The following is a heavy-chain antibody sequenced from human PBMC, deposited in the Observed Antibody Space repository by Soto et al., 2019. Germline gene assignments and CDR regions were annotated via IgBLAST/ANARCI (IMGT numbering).Heavy chain of an antibody. J-gene: IGHJ5*02. V-gene: IGHV2-5*02. CDR1: GFSLTTRGVG. CDR3: AHIPNYYQYDWFDP. D-gene: IGHD3-16*01. CDR2: IYWEDDK. Sequence: QITLKESGPTLVKPTQTLTLTCTFSGFSLTTRGVGVGWIRQPPGKALECLALIYWEDDKRYSPSLQSRLSLTKDTSKHQVVLTMTNVDPVDTATYYCAHIPNYYQYDWFDPWGQGTLVSVSS.